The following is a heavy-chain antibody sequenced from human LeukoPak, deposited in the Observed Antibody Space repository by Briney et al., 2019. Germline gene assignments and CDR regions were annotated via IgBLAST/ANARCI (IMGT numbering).Heavy chain of an antibody. CDR2: VFHSGST. Sequence: SETLSLTCTVSGXSITTYYWTWIRQPPGKGLEWIAYVFHSGSTNYNPSLKSRLTLSVDTSKNQFSLKLNSVTAADTAVYYCARHRAYSSSSPFDYWGQGTLVTVSS. CDR1: GXSITTYY. CDR3: ARHRAYSSSSPFDY. D-gene: IGHD6-6*01. J-gene: IGHJ4*02. V-gene: IGHV4-59*01.